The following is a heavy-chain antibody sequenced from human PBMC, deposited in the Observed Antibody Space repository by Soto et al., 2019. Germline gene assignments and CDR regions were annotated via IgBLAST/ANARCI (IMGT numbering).Heavy chain of an antibody. J-gene: IGHJ4*02. V-gene: IGHV3-21*01. Sequence: GGSLRLSCAASGFTFTRYSMNWVRQAPGKGLEWVSSISSTTNYIYYGDSMKGRFTISRDSARNSLFLQMNSLRAEDTALYYCARVARGSGSYAAFVYFDSWGPGTLVTVSS. CDR1: GFTFTRYS. CDR3: ARVARGSGSYAAFVYFDS. D-gene: IGHD3-10*01. CDR2: ISSTTNYI.